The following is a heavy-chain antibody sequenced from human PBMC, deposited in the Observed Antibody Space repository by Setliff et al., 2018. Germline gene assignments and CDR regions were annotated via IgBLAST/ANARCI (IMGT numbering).Heavy chain of an antibody. CDR1: GFTFSSFW. CDR2: INQDGSGK. V-gene: IGHV3-7*01. CDR3: ARYSSGWFFDY. J-gene: IGHJ4*02. Sequence: GGSLRLSCAASGFTFSSFWMSWVRQSPGKGLEWVANINQDGSGKYYVDSVKGRFTISRDNAKNSLSLQMNGLRAEDTAVYYCARYSSGWFFDYWGQGTPVTVSS. D-gene: IGHD6-19*01.